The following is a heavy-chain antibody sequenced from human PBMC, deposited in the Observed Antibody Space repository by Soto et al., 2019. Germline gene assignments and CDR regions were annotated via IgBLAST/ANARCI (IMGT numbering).Heavy chain of an antibody. Sequence: GGSLRLSCAASGFTFRNYGMQWVRQAPGKGLQWVAYISYDGRNTYYSDSVKGRFTVSRDNSKNTLSLQMTALTLEDTAVYYCARDPRDYGDYIYYVDNWRQGTLVTVSS. CDR2: ISYDGRNT. CDR3: ARDPRDYGDYIYYVDN. J-gene: IGHJ4*02. D-gene: IGHD4-17*01. CDR1: GFTFRNYG. V-gene: IGHV3-30*03.